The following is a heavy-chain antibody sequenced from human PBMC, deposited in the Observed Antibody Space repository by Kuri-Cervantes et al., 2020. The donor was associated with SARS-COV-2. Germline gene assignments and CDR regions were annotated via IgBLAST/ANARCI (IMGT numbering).Heavy chain of an antibody. D-gene: IGHD1-26*01. CDR1: GYTFTSFY. Sequence: ASVKVSCKASGYTFTSFYLHWLRQAPGQGLEWMAVISPIVGDTTYAQRFRDRVSVTKDTSTSTVYMELRSLISDDTAVYYCARSSGGSYSDFEFWGQETLVTVSS. CDR3: ARSSGGSYSDFEF. CDR2: ISPIVGDT. V-gene: IGHV1-46*01. J-gene: IGHJ4*02.